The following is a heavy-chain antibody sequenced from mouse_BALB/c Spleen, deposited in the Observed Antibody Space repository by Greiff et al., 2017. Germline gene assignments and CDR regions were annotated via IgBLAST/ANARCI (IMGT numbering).Heavy chain of an antibody. J-gene: IGHJ2*01. V-gene: IGHV3-2*02. D-gene: IGHD1-1*01. CDR1: GYSITSDYA. CDR3: ARDYYGSSFDY. CDR2: ISYSGST. Sequence: EVQLVESGPGLVKPSQSLSLTCTVTGYSITSDYAWTWIRQFPGNKLEWMGYISYSGSTSYNPSLKSRISITRDTSKNQFFLQLNSVTTEDTATYYCARDYYGSSFDYWGQGTTLTVSS.